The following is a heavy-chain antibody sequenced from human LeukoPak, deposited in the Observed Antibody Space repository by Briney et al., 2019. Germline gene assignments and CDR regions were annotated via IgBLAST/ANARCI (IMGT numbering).Heavy chain of an antibody. J-gene: IGHJ4*02. CDR3: AKFSAQVLLWFGEFNY. CDR1: GFTFSSYS. D-gene: IGHD3-10*01. CDR2: ISSSSSYI. V-gene: IGHV3-21*04. Sequence: GGSLRLSCAASGFTFSSYSMNWVRQAPGKGLEWVSSISSSSSYIYYADSVKGRFTISRDNAKNSLYLQMNSLRAEDTAVYYCAKFSAQVLLWFGEFNYWGQGTLVTVSS.